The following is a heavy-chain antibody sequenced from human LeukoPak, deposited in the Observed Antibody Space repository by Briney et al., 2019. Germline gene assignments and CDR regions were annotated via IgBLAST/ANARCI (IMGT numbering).Heavy chain of an antibody. D-gene: IGHD1-1*01. V-gene: IGHV1-18*04. CDR2: ISAYTGNT. Sequence: GASVKVSCKASDYTFTSYGITWVRQAPGQGLEWMGWISAYTGNTNYAQNLQGRVTMTTDTSTSTAYMELRSPRSDDTAVYYCATGGDWNDYAFDIWGQGTMVTVSS. CDR3: ATGGDWNDYAFDI. J-gene: IGHJ3*02. CDR1: DYTFTSYG.